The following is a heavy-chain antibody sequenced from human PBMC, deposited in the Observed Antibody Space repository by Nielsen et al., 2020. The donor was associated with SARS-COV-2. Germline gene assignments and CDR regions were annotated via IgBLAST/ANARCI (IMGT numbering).Heavy chain of an antibody. Sequence: GGSLRLSCAASGFTFSSYSMNWVRQAPGKGLEWVSYISSSSSTIYYADSVKGRFTISRDNAKNSLYLQMNSLRDEDTAVYYCARAAGSMVRGVITRIFDYWGQGTLVTVSS. D-gene: IGHD3-10*01. V-gene: IGHV3-48*02. CDR3: ARAAGSMVRGVITRIFDY. CDR1: GFTFSSYS. CDR2: ISSSSSTI. J-gene: IGHJ4*02.